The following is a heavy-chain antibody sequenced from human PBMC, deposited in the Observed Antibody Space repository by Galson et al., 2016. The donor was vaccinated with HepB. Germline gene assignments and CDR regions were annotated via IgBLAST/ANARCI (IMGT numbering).Heavy chain of an antibody. CDR2: TYYRSKWYN. CDR1: GDSVSSNSAA. Sequence: CAISGDSVSSNSAAWTWIRQSPLRGLEWLGRTYYRSKWYNDYAVSVKSRISIHPDTSKNQFSLQLNSVTPEDTAVYSCARVRCSTFRCQNWFDPWGQGTLVTLSS. J-gene: IGHJ5*02. V-gene: IGHV6-1*01. CDR3: ARVRCSTFRCQNWFDP. D-gene: IGHD2/OR15-2a*01.